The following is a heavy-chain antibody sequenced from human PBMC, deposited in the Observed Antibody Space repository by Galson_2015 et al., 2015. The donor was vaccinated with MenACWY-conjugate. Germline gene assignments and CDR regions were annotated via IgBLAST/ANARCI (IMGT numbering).Heavy chain of an antibody. Sequence: SVKVSCKASGGTFSSYAISWVRQAPGQGLEWMGGIIPIFGTANYAQKFQGRVTITADESTSTAYMELSSLRSEDTAVYYCARVAAPQKYYDFWNDDTDVWGQGTTVTVSS. CDR3: ARVAAPQKYYDFWNDDTDV. D-gene: IGHD3-3*01. CDR2: IIPIFGTA. V-gene: IGHV1-69*13. CDR1: GGTFSSYA. J-gene: IGHJ6*02.